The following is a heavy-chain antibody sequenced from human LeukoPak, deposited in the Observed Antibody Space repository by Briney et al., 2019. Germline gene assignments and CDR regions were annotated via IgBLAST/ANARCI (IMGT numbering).Heavy chain of an antibody. V-gene: IGHV1-2*02. Sequence: VASVKVSCKASGYTFTGYYMHWVRQAPGQGLEWMGWINPNSGGTNYAQKFQGRVTMTRDTSISTAYMELSRLRSDDTAVYYCARADCSGGSCYSHWFDPWGQGTLVTVSS. CDR2: INPNSGGT. CDR3: ARADCSGGSCYSHWFDP. CDR1: GYTFTGYY. J-gene: IGHJ5*02. D-gene: IGHD2-15*01.